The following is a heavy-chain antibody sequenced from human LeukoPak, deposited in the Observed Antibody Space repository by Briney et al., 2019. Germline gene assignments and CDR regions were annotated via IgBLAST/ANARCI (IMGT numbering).Heavy chain of an antibody. J-gene: IGHJ4*02. V-gene: IGHV4-31*03. D-gene: IGHD2/OR15-2a*01. Sequence: SQTLSLTCTVSGGSIRSYDYYWSWIRQHPGKGLEWIGYIHSGGSAYYNPSLKSRLTISVDTSKNQFSLELRFVTAADTAVYFCATKGNGIYYFDYWGQGTLVTVSS. CDR1: GGSIRSYDYY. CDR2: IHSGGSA. CDR3: ATKGNGIYYFDY.